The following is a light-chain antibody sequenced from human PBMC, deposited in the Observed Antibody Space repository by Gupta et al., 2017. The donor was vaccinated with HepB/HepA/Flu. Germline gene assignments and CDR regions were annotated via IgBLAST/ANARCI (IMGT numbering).Light chain of an antibody. CDR2: KIS. CDR1: QSLVHSDGNTY. V-gene: IGKV2-24*01. CDR3: MQAKEFPHN. Sequence: DIVLTQTPLSPVTLGQSASISCRSSQSLVHSDGNTYLSWYQERPGQAPRLLIYKISKRFSGVPDRFSGSGAETDFTLKISRVETEDVGIYYCMQAKEFPHNFGQGTKLEI. J-gene: IGKJ2*01.